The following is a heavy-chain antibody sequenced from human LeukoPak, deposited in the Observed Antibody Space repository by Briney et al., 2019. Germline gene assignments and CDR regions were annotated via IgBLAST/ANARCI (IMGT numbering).Heavy chain of an antibody. CDR1: GGSISSGGYY. V-gene: IGHV4-31*03. CDR3: ARDGGGYGYSNWFDP. D-gene: IGHD5-18*01. J-gene: IGHJ5*02. CDR2: IYYSGST. Sequence: PSQTLSLTCTVSGGSISSGGYYWSWIRQHPGKGLEWIGYIYYSGSTYYNPSLKSRVTMSVDTSKNQFSLKLSSVTAADTAVYYCARDGGGYGYSNWFDPWGQGTLVTVSS.